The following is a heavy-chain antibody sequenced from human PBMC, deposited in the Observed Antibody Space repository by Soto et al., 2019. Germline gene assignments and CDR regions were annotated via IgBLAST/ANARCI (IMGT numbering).Heavy chain of an antibody. Sequence: ASVKVSCKASGYTFTNYGITWVRQAPGQGLERMGWISAYNGDTHYTQRLQGRVTMTTDTSTSTAYMELRGLRSDDTAVYYCARDRPVGGDYDAFDIWGQGTMVTVSS. D-gene: IGHD3-16*01. CDR1: GYTFTNYG. CDR3: ARDRPVGGDYDAFDI. CDR2: ISAYNGDT. J-gene: IGHJ3*02. V-gene: IGHV1-18*01.